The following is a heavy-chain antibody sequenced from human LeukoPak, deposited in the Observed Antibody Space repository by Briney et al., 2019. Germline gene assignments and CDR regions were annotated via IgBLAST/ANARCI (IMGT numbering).Heavy chain of an antibody. J-gene: IGHJ4*02. D-gene: IGHD1-26*01. CDR3: ARDYFGSPSALDY. V-gene: IGHV3-7*03. CDR1: GFTFSTSW. Sequence: PGGSLRLSCAASGFTFSTSWMTWVRQTPGKGLEWLANMKEDGSEKNYVDSVKGRFTISRDNAKNSLYLQMNSLRAEDTALYYCARDYFGSPSALDYWGQGTLVTVSS. CDR2: MKEDGSEK.